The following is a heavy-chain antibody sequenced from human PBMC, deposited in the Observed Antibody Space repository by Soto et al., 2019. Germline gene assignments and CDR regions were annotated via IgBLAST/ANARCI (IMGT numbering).Heavy chain of an antibody. D-gene: IGHD3-10*01. Sequence: LSLTCAASGFTFSNAWMSWVRQAPGKGLEWVGRIKSKTDGGTTDYAAPVKGRFTISRDDSKNTLYLQMNSLKTEDTAVYYCTTVYYGSGSYPNFDYWGQGTLVTVSS. CDR3: TTVYYGSGSYPNFDY. CDR2: IKSKTDGGTT. J-gene: IGHJ4*02. V-gene: IGHV3-15*01. CDR1: GFTFSNAW.